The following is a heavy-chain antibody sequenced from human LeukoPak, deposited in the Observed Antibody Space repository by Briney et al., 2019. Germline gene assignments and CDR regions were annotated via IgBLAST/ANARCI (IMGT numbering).Heavy chain of an antibody. D-gene: IGHD7-27*01. V-gene: IGHV3-23*01. Sequence: GGSPRLSCAASGFTFSSYAMSWVRRAPGKGLEWVSAISGSGGSTYYADSVKGRFTISRDNSKNTLYLQMNSLRAEDTAVYYCAKDAETWGYPYYFDYWGQGTLVTVSS. CDR3: AKDAETWGYPYYFDY. J-gene: IGHJ4*02. CDR2: ISGSGGST. CDR1: GFTFSSYA.